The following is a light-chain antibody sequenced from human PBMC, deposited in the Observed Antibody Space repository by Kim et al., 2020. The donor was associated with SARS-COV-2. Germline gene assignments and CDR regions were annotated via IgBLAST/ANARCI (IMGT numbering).Light chain of an antibody. V-gene: IGLV2-14*01. CDR3: TSDATSTTVV. CDR1: SSDIGGYTY. CDR2: DVT. Sequence: QSALTQPASASGSPGQSITISCTGTSSDIGGYTYISWYQQSPGKTHKLILYDVTNRASGVSNRFSGYKSGTTAPPVISVLQAEDEGDYYCTSDATSTTVVFGAGTQVTVL. J-gene: IGLJ1*01.